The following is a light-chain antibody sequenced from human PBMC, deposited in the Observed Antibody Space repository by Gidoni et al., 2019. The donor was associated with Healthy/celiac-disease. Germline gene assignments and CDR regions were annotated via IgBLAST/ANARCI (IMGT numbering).Light chain of an antibody. CDR2: EVS. Sequence: QSALTHPASVSVSPGQSITISCPGTSTDDGGYNYVSWYQQHPGKAPKLMIYEVSNRPSGVSNRFSGSKSGNTASLTISGRQAEDEADYYCRSYTSSSTPHVVFGGGTKLTVL. V-gene: IGLV2-14*01. CDR1: STDDGGYNY. J-gene: IGLJ2*01. CDR3: RSYTSSSTPHVV.